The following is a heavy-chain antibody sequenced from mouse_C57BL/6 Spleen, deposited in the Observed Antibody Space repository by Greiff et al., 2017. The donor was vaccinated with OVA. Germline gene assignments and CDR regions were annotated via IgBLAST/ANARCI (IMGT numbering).Heavy chain of an antibody. J-gene: IGHJ2*01. CDR3: ARYDYYGSGENFDY. Sequence: QVQLKQPGAELVKPGASVKMSCKASGYTFTSYWITWVKQRPGQGLEWIGDIYPGSGSTNYNEKFKSKATLTVDTSSSTAYMQLSSLTSEDSAVYYCARYDYYGSGENFDYWGQGTTLTVSS. D-gene: IGHD1-1*01. CDR2: IYPGSGST. CDR1: GYTFTSYW. V-gene: IGHV1-55*01.